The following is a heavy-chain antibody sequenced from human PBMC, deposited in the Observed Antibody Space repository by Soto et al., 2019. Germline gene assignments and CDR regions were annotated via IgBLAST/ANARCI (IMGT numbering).Heavy chain of an antibody. J-gene: IGHJ4*02. D-gene: IGHD2-21*02. V-gene: IGHV4-39*01. Sequence: SETLSLTGIVSGESISSSSYYCGWIRQPPGKGLEWIGSSYYSGRTYYNPSFKSRVTISIDTSKNQFSLKLSSVTATDTAVYYCARQRTTVVTQAYFDHWGQGALVTVSS. CDR2: SYYSGRT. CDR3: ARQRTTVVTQAYFDH. CDR1: GESISSSSYY.